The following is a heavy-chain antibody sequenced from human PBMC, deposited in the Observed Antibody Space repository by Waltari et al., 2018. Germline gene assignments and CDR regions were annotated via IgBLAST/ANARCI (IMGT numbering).Heavy chain of an antibody. Sequence: EVQLVESGGGLVQPGGSLRLSCVASGFTFSSYAMNWVRQAPGKGLEWVSVISGSGGSTNYADSVKGRFTISRDNSKNTLYLQMNSLRADDTAVYFCAKGSGYDFWSDYYYYFDYWGQGTLVSVSS. CDR1: GFTFSSYA. D-gene: IGHD3-3*01. CDR3: AKGSGYDFWSDYYYYFDY. V-gene: IGHV3-23*04. CDR2: ISGSGGST. J-gene: IGHJ4*02.